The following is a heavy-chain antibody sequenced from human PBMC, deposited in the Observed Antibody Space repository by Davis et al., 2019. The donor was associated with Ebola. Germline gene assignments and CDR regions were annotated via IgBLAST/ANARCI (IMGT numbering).Heavy chain of an antibody. Sequence: GESPKIPCAASGFPFSRYWMHWVRQAPAKGLAYVSRISSDGGITSYADSVKGRFTISRDNAKRTLYLQMNSMTAEDTAVYYCVRTTYGATEYWGQGTLVTVSS. V-gene: IGHV3-74*01. CDR3: VRTTYGATEY. CDR2: ISSDGGIT. J-gene: IGHJ4*02. D-gene: IGHD4-17*01. CDR1: GFPFSRYW.